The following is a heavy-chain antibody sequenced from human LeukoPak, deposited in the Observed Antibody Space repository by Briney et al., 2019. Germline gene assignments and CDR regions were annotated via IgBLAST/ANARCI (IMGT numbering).Heavy chain of an antibody. D-gene: IGHD1-26*01. Sequence: GGSLRLSCAASGFIFSNYIMNWVRQPPGKGLEWVSSISSSSSYIYYTDSVKGRFTISRDNAKNSLYLQLNSLRGEDTAVYYCTRGGRYQSNGMDVWGQGTTVTVSS. CDR3: TRGGRYQSNGMDV. CDR2: ISSSSSYI. CDR1: GFIFSNYI. J-gene: IGHJ6*02. V-gene: IGHV3-21*01.